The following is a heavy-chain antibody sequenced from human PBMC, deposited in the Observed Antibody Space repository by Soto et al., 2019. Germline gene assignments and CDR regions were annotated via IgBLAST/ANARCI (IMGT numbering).Heavy chain of an antibody. CDR3: SSLWFGELQDFDY. CDR1: GGTFSSYA. D-gene: IGHD3-10*01. V-gene: IGHV1-69*01. Sequence: ASGGTFSSYAISWVRQAPGQGLEWMGGIIPIFGTANYAQKFQGRVTITADESTSTAYMELSSLRSEDTAVYYCSSLWFGELQDFDYWGQGTLVTVSS. J-gene: IGHJ4*02. CDR2: IIPIFGTA.